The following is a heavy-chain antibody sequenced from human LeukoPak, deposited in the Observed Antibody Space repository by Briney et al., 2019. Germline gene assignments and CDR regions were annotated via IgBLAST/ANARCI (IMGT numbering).Heavy chain of an antibody. V-gene: IGHV3-7*01. CDR3: ASYYGSGSHFDY. J-gene: IGHJ4*02. CDR2: INQDGSEK. D-gene: IGHD3-10*01. CDR1: VFAFSTYW. Sequence: GGSLRLSCAASVFAFSTYWMSWVRQAPGKGLEWVANINQDGSEKYYVDSVKGRFTISRDNAKNSLYLQMNSLRAEDTAVYYCASYYGSGSHFDYWGQGTLVTVSP.